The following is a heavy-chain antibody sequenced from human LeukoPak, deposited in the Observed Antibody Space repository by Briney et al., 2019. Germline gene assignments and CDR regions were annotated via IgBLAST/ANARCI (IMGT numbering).Heavy chain of an antibody. CDR2: IYYSGST. CDR3: ARSKDPYYYDSSGSHFDY. Sequence: SETLSLTCTVSGYSISSGYYWGWIRQPPGKGLEWIGSIYYSGSTYYNPSLKSRVTISVDTSKNQFSLKLSSVTAADTAVYYCARSKDPYYYDSSGSHFDYWGQGTLVTVSS. D-gene: IGHD3-22*01. J-gene: IGHJ4*02. CDR1: GYSISSGYY. V-gene: IGHV4-38-2*02.